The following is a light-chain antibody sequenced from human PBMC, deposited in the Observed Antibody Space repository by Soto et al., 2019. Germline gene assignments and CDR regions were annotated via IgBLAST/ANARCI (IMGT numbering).Light chain of an antibody. CDR2: DNN. CDR3: QSYDSSLSNLVV. V-gene: IGLV1-40*01. CDR1: SSNTGADYD. Sequence: QPVLTQPPSVSGAPGQRATISCTGSSSNTGADYDVHWYQHLPGSAPKLLIYDNNIRPSGVPDRFSGSKSGTSASLAITGLQAEDEGDYYCQSYDSSLSNLVVFGGGTKLTVL. J-gene: IGLJ2*01.